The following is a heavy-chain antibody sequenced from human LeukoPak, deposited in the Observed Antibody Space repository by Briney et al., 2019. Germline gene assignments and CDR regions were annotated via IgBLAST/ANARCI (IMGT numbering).Heavy chain of an antibody. CDR3: ARSITTFGGREYFDY. Sequence: SGPTPVNPTQPLTLTCTFTGFSLSTRGMSVSWIRQPPGKALGWPARIDWDDDKYCNTSLRTRLTSAKDTSKNQVVLTMTNMDPVDTAAYYCARSITTFGGREYFDYWGQGTLVTVSS. CDR2: IDWDDDK. CDR1: GFSLSTRGMS. D-gene: IGHD3-3*01. V-gene: IGHV2-70*11. J-gene: IGHJ4*02.